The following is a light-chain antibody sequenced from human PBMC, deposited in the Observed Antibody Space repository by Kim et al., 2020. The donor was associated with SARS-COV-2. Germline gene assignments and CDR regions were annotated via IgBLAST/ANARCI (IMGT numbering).Light chain of an antibody. CDR1: SSNIGAGYD. J-gene: IGLJ1*01. V-gene: IGLV1-40*01. CDR3: QSYDSSLSGDV. CDR2: SNG. Sequence: QPVLTQPPSVSGAPGQTVTVSCIGSSSNIGAGYDVHWYQHLPTTAPKLLIYSNGNRPSGVPDRFSGSKSGTSASLAITGLQAEDEADYYCQSYDSSLSGDVCGSGTKVTVL.